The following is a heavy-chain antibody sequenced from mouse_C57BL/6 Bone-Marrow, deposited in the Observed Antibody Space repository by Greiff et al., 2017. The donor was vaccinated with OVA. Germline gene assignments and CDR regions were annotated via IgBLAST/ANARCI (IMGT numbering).Heavy chain of an antibody. CDR1: GFSLSTFGMG. J-gene: IGHJ4*01. V-gene: IGHV8-8*01. D-gene: IGHD2-4*01. Sequence: QVTLKVSGPGILQPSQTLSLTCSFSGFSLSTFGMGVGWIRQPSGKGLEWLAHIWWDDDKYYNPALKSRLTISKDTSKNQVFLKLANVDTADTATYYCARIALIYYYYDGFFYAMDYWGQGTSVTVSS. CDR3: ARIALIYYYYDGFFYAMDY. CDR2: IWWDDDK.